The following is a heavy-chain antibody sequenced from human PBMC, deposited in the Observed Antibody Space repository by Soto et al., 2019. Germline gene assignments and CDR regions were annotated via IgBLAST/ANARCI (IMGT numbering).Heavy chain of an antibody. V-gene: IGHV3-23*01. Sequence: EVQLLESGGGLVQPGGSLRLSCAASGFTFSNYAMSWVRQTPGKGLEWVSTISGGGGNTYYPDSVKGRFTISRDNSKATVSLQMNRLRADYTAISYCPKERIGRGADYWGQGVLVTVTS. CDR1: GFTFSNYA. D-gene: IGHD1-26*01. CDR3: PKERIGRGADY. CDR2: ISGGGGNT. J-gene: IGHJ4*02.